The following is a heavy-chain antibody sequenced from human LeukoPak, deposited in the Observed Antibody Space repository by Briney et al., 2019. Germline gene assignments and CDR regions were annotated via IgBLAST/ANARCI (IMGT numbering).Heavy chain of an antibody. J-gene: IGHJ4*02. D-gene: IGHD6-13*01. CDR3: ARWYSSSWYGGEIDY. CDR2: IGTSSTTI. CDR1: GFTFSSYA. Sequence: PGGSLRLSCAASGFTFSSYAMNWVRQPPGKGLEWVSNIGTSSTTIHYADSVKGRFTISRDNAKNSLYLQMNSLRAEDTAVYYCARWYSSSWYGGEIDYWGQGTLVTVSS. V-gene: IGHV3-48*04.